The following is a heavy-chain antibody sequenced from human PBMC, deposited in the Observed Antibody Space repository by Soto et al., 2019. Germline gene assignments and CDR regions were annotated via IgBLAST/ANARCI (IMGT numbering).Heavy chain of an antibody. J-gene: IGHJ4*02. D-gene: IGHD3-10*01. Sequence: VQLRESGPGLVKPSQTLSLTCSLSGGSISSGGFHWSWVRQHPGQGLEWIGNIYDSGSTYYNPSLKSRISISLDTSKNQFTLKLSSVTAADTAAYFCARSITMFRGVRFYFDSWGQGTLVTVSS. CDR3: ARSITMFRGVRFYFDS. V-gene: IGHV4-31*03. CDR2: IYDSGST. CDR1: GGSISSGGFH.